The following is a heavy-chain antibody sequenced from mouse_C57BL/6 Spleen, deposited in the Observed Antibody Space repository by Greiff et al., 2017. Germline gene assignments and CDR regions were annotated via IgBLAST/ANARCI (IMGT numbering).Heavy chain of an antibody. V-gene: IGHV1-72*01. J-gene: IGHJ1*03. Sequence: QVQLQQPGAELVKPGASVKLSCTASGFTFTSYCMPWVKQGPGRGLEWIGRIDPNSGGTKYNEKFKSKATLTVDKPSSTAYVQLSSLTSEGSAVYYCAGRYYGSSCFWYFDVWGTGTTVTVSS. CDR3: AGRYYGSSCFWYFDV. CDR2: IDPNSGGT. CDR1: GFTFTSYC. D-gene: IGHD1-1*01.